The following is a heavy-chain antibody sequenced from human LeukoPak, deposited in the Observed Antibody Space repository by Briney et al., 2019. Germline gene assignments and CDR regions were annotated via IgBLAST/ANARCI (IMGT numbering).Heavy chain of an antibody. V-gene: IGHV4-38-2*02. CDR2: IYHSGST. J-gene: IGHJ4*02. D-gene: IGHD6-13*01. CDR1: GYSISSGYY. Sequence: SETLSLTXTVSGYSISSGYYWGWIRQPPGKGLEWIGSIYHSGSTYYNPSLKSRVTISVDTSKNQFSLKLSAVTAADTAVYYCARYSSSWYDLIDYWGQGTLVTVSS. CDR3: ARYSSSWYDLIDY.